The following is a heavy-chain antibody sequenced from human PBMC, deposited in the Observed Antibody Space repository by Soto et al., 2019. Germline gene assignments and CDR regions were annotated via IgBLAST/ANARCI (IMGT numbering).Heavy chain of an antibody. V-gene: IGHV3-21*01. D-gene: IGHD3-10*01. J-gene: IGHJ6*02. Sequence: EVQLVESGGGLVKPGGSLRLSCEGSGIPVSDYTMNWVRQAPGKGLEWVSCMSSTSSYIYYADSVKGRFTISRDNAKKTLYLQMNSLRDEDTAFYYCATAYGQAYYYYGMDMWGQGTTVTVSS. CDR2: MSSTSSYI. CDR1: GIPVSDYT. CDR3: ATAYGQAYYYYGMDM.